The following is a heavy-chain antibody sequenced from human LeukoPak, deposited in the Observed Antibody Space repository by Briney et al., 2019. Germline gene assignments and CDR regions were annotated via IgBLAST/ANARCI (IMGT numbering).Heavy chain of an antibody. CDR3: ARGVEYSRPSDNILFEY. J-gene: IGHJ4*02. CDR2: IYSSGYT. V-gene: IGHV4-4*07. D-gene: IGHD6-6*01. Sequence: SETLSLTCTVSSGSMNKYQWNWIRQSAGKGLEWIGRIYSSGYTDYNSSLKGRITMSLDTSKNQFSLKLTSVSAADTAVYYCARGVEYSRPSDNILFEYWGQGSLVIVSS. CDR1: SGSMNKYQ.